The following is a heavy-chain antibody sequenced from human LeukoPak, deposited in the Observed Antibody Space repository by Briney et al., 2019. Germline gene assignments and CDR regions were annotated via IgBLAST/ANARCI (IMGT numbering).Heavy chain of an antibody. V-gene: IGHV4-59*01. CDR3: ARGRVAAAGPFDY. Sequence: SETLSLTCTVSGGSISSYYWSWIRQPPGKGLEWVGYIYYSGSTNYNPSLKSRVTISVDTSKNQFSLNLSSVAAADTAVYYCARGRVAAAGPFDYWGQGTPGTVSS. CDR2: IYYSGST. CDR1: GGSISSYY. D-gene: IGHD6-13*01. J-gene: IGHJ4*02.